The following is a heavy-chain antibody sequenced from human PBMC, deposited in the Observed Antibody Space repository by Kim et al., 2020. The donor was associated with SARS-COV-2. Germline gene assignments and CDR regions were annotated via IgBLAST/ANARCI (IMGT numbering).Heavy chain of an antibody. CDR1: GGSISSGGYY. CDR2: IYYSGST. J-gene: IGHJ5*02. V-gene: IGHV4-31*03. D-gene: IGHD3-22*01. Sequence: SETLSLTCTVSGGSISSGGYYWSWIRQHPGKGLEWIGYIYYSGSTYYNPSLKSRVTISVDTSKNQFSLKLSSVTAADTAVYYCARERTEGYYDSNWFDPWGQGTLVTVSS. CDR3: ARERTEGYYDSNWFDP.